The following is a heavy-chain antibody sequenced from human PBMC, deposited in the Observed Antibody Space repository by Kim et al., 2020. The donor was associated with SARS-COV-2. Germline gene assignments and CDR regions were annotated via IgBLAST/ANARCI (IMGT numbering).Heavy chain of an antibody. CDR3: AKDTKWELLPAFDI. D-gene: IGHD1-26*01. J-gene: IGHJ3*02. V-gene: IGHV3-23*01. Sequence: ADSVKGRFTISRDNSKNTLYLQMNSLRAEDTAVYYCAKDTKWELLPAFDIWGQGTMVTVSS.